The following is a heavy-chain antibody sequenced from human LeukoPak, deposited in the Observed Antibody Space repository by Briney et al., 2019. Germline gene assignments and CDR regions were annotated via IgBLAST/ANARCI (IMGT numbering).Heavy chain of an antibody. D-gene: IGHD3-3*01. V-gene: IGHV3-48*01. Sequence: GGSLRLSCAASGFTFSSYEMNWVRQAPGKGPEWVSYISSSSSTIYYADSVKGRFTISRDNAKNSLYLQMNSLRAEDTAVYYCARDHNPPYYDIWSEGPSFDYWGQGTLVTVSS. J-gene: IGHJ4*02. CDR1: GFTFSSYE. CDR2: ISSSSSTI. CDR3: ARDHNPPYYDIWSEGPSFDY.